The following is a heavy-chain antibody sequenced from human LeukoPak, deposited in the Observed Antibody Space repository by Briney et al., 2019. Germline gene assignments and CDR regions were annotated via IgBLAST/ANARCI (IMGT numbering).Heavy chain of an antibody. CDR1: GYTFTGYY. D-gene: IGHD1-26*01. J-gene: IGHJ4*02. CDR3: ARALRIVGATTLSGY. V-gene: IGHV1-2*02. CDR2: INPNSGGT. Sequence: ASVKVSCKASGYTFTGYYMHWVRQAPGQGLEWMGWINPNSGGTNYAQKFQGRVTMTRDTSISTAYMELSRLRSDDTAVYYCARALRIVGATTLSGYWGQGTLVTVSS.